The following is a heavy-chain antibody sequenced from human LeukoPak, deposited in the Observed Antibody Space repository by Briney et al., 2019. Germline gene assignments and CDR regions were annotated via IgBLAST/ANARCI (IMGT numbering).Heavy chain of an antibody. CDR1: GFTFSNRG. V-gene: IGHV3-23*01. J-gene: IGHJ4*02. D-gene: IGHD2-8*02. CDR3: AKVGLSWGFGDY. Sequence: GGSLRLSCAASGFTFSNRGMTWVRQAPGKVLEWVSFISGNAGTTYYADSVKGRFTISRDNSKNTLYLQMNSLRAEDTAVYYCAKVGLSWGFGDYWGQGTLVTVSS. CDR2: ISGNAGTT.